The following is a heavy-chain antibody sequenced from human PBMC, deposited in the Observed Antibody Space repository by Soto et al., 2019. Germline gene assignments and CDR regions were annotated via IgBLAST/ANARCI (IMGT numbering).Heavy chain of an antibody. CDR3: ARTLDYGHMDV. J-gene: IGHJ6*03. V-gene: IGHV4-4*09. D-gene: IGHD3-16*01. CDR1: GDSVRNQY. Sequence: QVQMQESGPGLVKPSETLSLTCTVSGDSVRNQYWSWIRRPPGSGLEWIGYIYRSGSTKYNPSLKSRLTISVDTSKNQCSLKLSSVTAADTAVYYCARTLDYGHMDVWGKGTTVTFSS. CDR2: IYRSGST.